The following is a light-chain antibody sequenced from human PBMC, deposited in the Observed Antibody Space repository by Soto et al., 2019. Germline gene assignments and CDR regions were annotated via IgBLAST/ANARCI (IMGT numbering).Light chain of an antibody. Sequence: DIQMTQSPSSLSASVGDRVTITCRASQDIRNDLGWYQQKPGEAPKILIYDASALPRGVPSRFSGSGSGTKFTLTIASLQPDDFATYYCQQYEPFSGTFGPGTKVDIK. V-gene: IGKV1-17*01. CDR2: DAS. CDR3: QQYEPFSGT. CDR1: QDIRND. J-gene: IGKJ1*01.